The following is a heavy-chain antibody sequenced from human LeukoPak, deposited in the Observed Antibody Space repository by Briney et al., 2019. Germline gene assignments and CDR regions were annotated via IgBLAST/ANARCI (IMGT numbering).Heavy chain of an antibody. V-gene: IGHV4-4*07. CDR2: IYTSGST. CDR1: GGSISSYY. J-gene: IGHJ4*02. CDR3: ARDQGAFYSRSWLDY. Sequence: SETLSLTCTFSGGSISSYYWNWIRQPAGKGLEWIGRIYTSGSTNYNPSLKSRVTISVDTSKNQFSLRLTSVTAADTAVYYCARDQGAFYSRSWLDYWGQGTLVTVSS. D-gene: IGHD6-13*01.